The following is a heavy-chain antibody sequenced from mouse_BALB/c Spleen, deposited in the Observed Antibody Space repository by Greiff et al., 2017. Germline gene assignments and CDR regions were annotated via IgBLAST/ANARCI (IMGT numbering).Heavy chain of an antibody. V-gene: IGHV7-3*02. CDR3: ARDKGYDGGAY. Sequence: EVHLVESGGGLVQPGGSLRLSCATSGFTFTDYYMSWVRQPPGKALEWLGFIRNKANGYTTEYSASVKGRFTISRDNSQSILYLQMNTLRAEDSATYYCARDKGYDGGAYWGQGTLVTVSA. D-gene: IGHD2-3*01. J-gene: IGHJ3*01. CDR2: IRNKANGYTT. CDR1: GFTFTDYY.